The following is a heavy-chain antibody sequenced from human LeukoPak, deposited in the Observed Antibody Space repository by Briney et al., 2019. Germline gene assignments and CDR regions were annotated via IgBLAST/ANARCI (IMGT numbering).Heavy chain of an antibody. CDR1: GGSISSYY. J-gene: IGHJ5*02. CDR3: ARHPSQWELLPGWFDP. Sequence: SETLSLTCIVSGGSISSYYWSWIRQPPGKGLEWIGYIYYSGSTNYNPSLKSRVTISVDTSKNQFSLKLSSVTAADTAVYYCARHPSQWELLPGWFDPWGQGTLVTVSS. CDR2: IYYSGST. D-gene: IGHD1-26*01. V-gene: IGHV4-59*01.